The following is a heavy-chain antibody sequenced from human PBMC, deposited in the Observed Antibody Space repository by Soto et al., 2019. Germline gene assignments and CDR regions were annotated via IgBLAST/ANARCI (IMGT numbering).Heavy chain of an antibody. D-gene: IGHD3-22*01. Sequence: PSETLSLTCAVSGYSISSGYYWGWIRQPPGKGLEWIGSIYHSGSTYYNPPLKSRVTISVDTSKNQFSLKLSSVTAAATAVYYCARALGWGYYDSSGYYFDYLGQGTLVTVSS. V-gene: IGHV4-38-2*01. CDR1: GYSISSGYY. J-gene: IGHJ4*02. CDR3: ARALGWGYYDSSGYYFDY. CDR2: IYHSGST.